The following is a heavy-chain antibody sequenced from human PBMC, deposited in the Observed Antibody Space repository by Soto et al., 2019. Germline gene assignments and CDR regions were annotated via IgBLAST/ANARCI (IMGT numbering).Heavy chain of an antibody. D-gene: IGHD3-10*01. Sequence: QVQPVQSGAEVKKPGASVKVSCKASGYTFSSYDINWVRQATGQGLEWMGWMNPNSGDTNYPQKFQGRVTMTRNTSIATAYMELSSLRSEDTAVYYCARGLKFTTPLVRGVNPYYYYYMDVWGEGTTVTVSS. V-gene: IGHV1-8*01. J-gene: IGHJ6*03. CDR1: GYTFSSYD. CDR2: MNPNSGDT. CDR3: ARGLKFTTPLVRGVNPYYYYYMDV.